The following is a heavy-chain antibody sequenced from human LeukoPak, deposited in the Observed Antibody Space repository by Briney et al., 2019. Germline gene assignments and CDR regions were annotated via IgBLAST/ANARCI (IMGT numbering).Heavy chain of an antibody. CDR3: AKLKGYCSSTSCYGAFDI. J-gene: IGHJ3*02. Sequence: GGSLRLSCAASGFTFSSYGMHWVRQAPGKGLEWVAFIRYDGSNKYYADSVKGRFTISRDNSKNTLYLQMNSLRAEDTAVYYCAKLKGYCSSTSCYGAFDIWGQGTMVTVSS. CDR1: GFTFSSYG. D-gene: IGHD2-2*01. V-gene: IGHV3-30*02. CDR2: IRYDGSNK.